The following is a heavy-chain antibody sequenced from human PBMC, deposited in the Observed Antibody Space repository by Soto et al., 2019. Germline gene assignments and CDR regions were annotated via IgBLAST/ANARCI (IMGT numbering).Heavy chain of an antibody. CDR3: ARAFRYYDILTDYYNENWFGP. D-gene: IGHD3-9*01. V-gene: IGHV3-74*01. Sequence: GGSLRLSCAASGFTFSSYWMHWVRQAPGKGLVWVSRINSDGSSTSYADSVKGRFTISRDNAKNTLYLQMNSLRAEDTAVYYCARAFRYYDILTDYYNENWFGPWGQGTLVTVSS. CDR1: GFTFSSYW. J-gene: IGHJ5*02. CDR2: INSDGSST.